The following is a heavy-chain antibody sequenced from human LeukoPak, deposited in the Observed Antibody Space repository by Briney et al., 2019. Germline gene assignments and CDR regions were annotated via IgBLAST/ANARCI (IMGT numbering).Heavy chain of an antibody. CDR3: ARDQSSSTLDY. V-gene: IGHV3-33*08. CDR1: GFTFSSYA. J-gene: IGHJ4*02. D-gene: IGHD6-13*01. CDR2: IWYDGSNK. Sequence: GGSLRLSCAASGFTFSSYAMHWVRQAPGKGLEWVAVIWYDGSNKYYADSVKGRFTISRGNSKNTLYLQMNSLRAEDTAVYYCARDQSSSTLDYWGQGTLITVSS.